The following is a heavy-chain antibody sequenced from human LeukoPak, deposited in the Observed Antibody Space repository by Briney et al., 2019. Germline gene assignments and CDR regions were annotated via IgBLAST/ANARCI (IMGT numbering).Heavy chain of an antibody. J-gene: IGHJ4*02. V-gene: IGHV4-61*02. CDR3: ASDHSGWLGLGY. D-gene: IGHD6-19*01. Sequence: PSETLSLTCTVSNVSISSGSHYWNWIRQPAGKGLEWIGRIYAGGRSNYNPSLRSRVTISVDTSKNQFSLRLSSVTATDTGVYYCASDHSGWLGLGYWGQGTLVSLSS. CDR1: NVSISSGSHY. CDR2: IYAGGRS.